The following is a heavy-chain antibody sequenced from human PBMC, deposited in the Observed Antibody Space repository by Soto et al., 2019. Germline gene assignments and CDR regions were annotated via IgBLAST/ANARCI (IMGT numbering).Heavy chain of an antibody. D-gene: IGHD4-17*01. Sequence: QVQLVQSGAEVKRPGASVKVSCKASGYTFTNYYVHWVRQAPGQGLEWMGIINPSNGRTTYSQKFQGRVTMSRDTSTGTGYMELSSLRSEDTAVYYCARGRFTMVTTWWYFDFWGQGTLVTVSS. V-gene: IGHV1-46*01. CDR3: ARGRFTMVTTWWYFDF. CDR1: GYTFTNYY. J-gene: IGHJ4*02. CDR2: INPSNGRT.